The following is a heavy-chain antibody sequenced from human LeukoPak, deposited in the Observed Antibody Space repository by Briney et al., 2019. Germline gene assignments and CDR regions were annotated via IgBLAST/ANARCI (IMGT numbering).Heavy chain of an antibody. CDR1: GFTFSSYW. Sequence: GGSLRLSCAASGFTFSSYWMSWVRQAPGKGLEWVANIKQDGSEKYYVDSVKGRFTISRDNAKNSLYLQMNSLRAEDTAVYYCASEYSSGLYDYWGQGTLVTVSS. CDR2: IKQDGSEK. D-gene: IGHD6-19*01. CDR3: ASEYSSGLYDY. J-gene: IGHJ4*02. V-gene: IGHV3-7*01.